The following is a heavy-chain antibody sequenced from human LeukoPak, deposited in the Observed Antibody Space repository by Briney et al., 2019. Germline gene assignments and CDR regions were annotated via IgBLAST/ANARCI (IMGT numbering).Heavy chain of an antibody. CDR1: GFTFSSYS. D-gene: IGHD3-22*01. CDR3: AREPYYYDSSGHDY. J-gene: IGHJ4*02. CDR2: ISSSSSYI. Sequence: KAGGSLRLSCAASGFTFSSYSMNWVSQAPGKGLEWVSSISSSSSYIYYADSVKGRFTISRDNAKNSLYLQMNSLRAEDTAVYYCAREPYYYDSSGHDYWGQGTLVTVSS. V-gene: IGHV3-21*01.